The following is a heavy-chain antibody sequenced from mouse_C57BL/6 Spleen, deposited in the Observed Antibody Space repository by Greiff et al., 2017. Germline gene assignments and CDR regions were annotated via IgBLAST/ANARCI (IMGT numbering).Heavy chain of an antibody. D-gene: IGHD1-1*01. Sequence: QVQLQQSGPELVKPGASVKISCKASGYAFSSSWMNWVKQRPGKGLEWIGRIYPGDGATNYNGKFKGKATLTADKSSSTAYMQLSSLTSEDSAVYFCARDYGSSYNWDFDVWGTGTTVTVSS. CDR2: IYPGDGAT. J-gene: IGHJ1*03. CDR1: GYAFSSSW. V-gene: IGHV1-82*01. CDR3: ARDYGSSYNWDFDV.